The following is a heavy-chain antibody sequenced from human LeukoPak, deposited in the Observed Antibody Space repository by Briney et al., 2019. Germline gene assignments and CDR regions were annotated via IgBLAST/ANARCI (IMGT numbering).Heavy chain of an antibody. Sequence: ASVKVSCKASGYTFTGYYMHWVRRAPGQGLEWMGWINPNSGGTNYAQKFQGRVTMTRDTSISTAYMELSRLRSDDTAVYYCARGSEYSPYNWFDPWGQGTLVTVSS. J-gene: IGHJ5*02. V-gene: IGHV1-2*02. CDR1: GYTFTGYY. CDR3: ARGSEYSPYNWFDP. D-gene: IGHD6-6*01. CDR2: INPNSGGT.